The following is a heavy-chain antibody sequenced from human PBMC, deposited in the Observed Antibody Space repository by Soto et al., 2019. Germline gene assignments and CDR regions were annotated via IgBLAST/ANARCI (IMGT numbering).Heavy chain of an antibody. CDR1: GYTFTSYG. D-gene: IGHD6-19*01. V-gene: IGHV1-18*04. Sequence: ASVKVSCKASGYTFTSYGISWVRQAPGQGREWMGWISAYNGNTNYAQKLQGRVTMTTDTSTSTAYMELRSLRSDDTAVYYCARDRMAETSGAEYFQHWGQGTLVNVSS. CDR2: ISAYNGNT. J-gene: IGHJ1*01. CDR3: ARDRMAETSGAEYFQH.